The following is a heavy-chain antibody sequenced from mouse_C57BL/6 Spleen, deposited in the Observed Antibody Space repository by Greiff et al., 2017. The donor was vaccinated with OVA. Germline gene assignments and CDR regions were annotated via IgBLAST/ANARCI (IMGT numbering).Heavy chain of an antibody. CDR1: GYSITSGYY. D-gene: IGHD1-1*01. CDR3: ARGTTVVAPYYAMDY. J-gene: IGHJ4*01. V-gene: IGHV3-6*01. Sequence: ESGPGLVKPSQSLSLTCSVTGYSITSGYYWNWIRQFPGNKLEWMGYISYDGSNNYNPSLKNRISITRDTSKNQFFLKLNSVTTEDTATYYCARGTTVVAPYYAMDYWGQGTSVTVSS. CDR2: ISYDGSN.